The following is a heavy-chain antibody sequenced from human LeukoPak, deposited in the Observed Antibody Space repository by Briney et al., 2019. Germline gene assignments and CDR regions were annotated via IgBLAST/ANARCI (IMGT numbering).Heavy chain of an antibody. J-gene: IGHJ4*02. V-gene: IGHV4-34*01. CDR3: AKREMATLV. CDR2: INHSGST. D-gene: IGHD5-24*01. CDR1: GGSFSGYY. Sequence: PSETLSLTCAVYGGSFSGYYWSWIRQPPGKGLEWIGEINHSGSTNYNPSLKSRVTISVDTSKNQFSLKLSSVTAADTAVYYCAKREMATLVWGQGTLVTVSS.